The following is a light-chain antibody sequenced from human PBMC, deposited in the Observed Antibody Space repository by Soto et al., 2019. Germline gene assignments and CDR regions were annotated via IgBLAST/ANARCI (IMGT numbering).Light chain of an antibody. Sequence: QSAVPQPASVSGYPGQSITISCPGYSSDVGAYNFVSWYQHHPGKAPKLILYEVTTHPSGVSSRFSGSKSGNTASLTISGLQADDEANDYCSSYTSSNTPYVFGTGTKVTAL. V-gene: IGLV2-14*01. CDR1: SSDVGAYNF. J-gene: IGLJ1*01. CDR3: SSYTSSNTPYV. CDR2: EVT.